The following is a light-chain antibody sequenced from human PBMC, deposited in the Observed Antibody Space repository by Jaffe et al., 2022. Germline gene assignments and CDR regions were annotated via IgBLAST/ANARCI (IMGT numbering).Light chain of an antibody. V-gene: IGLV1-51*02. CDR3: GTWDTSLSGGNYV. CDR1: NSNIGKNY. CDR2: ENY. Sequence: QSVLTQPPSVSAAPGQKVTISCSGSNSNIGKNYVSWYQQLPGTAPKLLIYENYKRPSGIPDRFSGSKSDTSATLGITGLQTGDEADYYCGTWDTSLSGGNYVFGTGTKVSVL. J-gene: IGLJ1*01.